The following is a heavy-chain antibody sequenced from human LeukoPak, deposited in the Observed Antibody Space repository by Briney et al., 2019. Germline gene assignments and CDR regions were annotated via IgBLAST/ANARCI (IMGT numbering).Heavy chain of an antibody. Sequence: ASVKVSCKASGYTFTSYGISWVRQAPGQGLEWMGWISAYKGNANYAQKLQGRVTMTTDTSTSTAYMELRSLRSDDTAVYYCARGDSSGWYEGSDYWGQGTLVTVSS. J-gene: IGHJ4*02. CDR2: ISAYKGNA. D-gene: IGHD6-19*01. CDR3: ARGDSSGWYEGSDY. V-gene: IGHV1-18*01. CDR1: GYTFTSYG.